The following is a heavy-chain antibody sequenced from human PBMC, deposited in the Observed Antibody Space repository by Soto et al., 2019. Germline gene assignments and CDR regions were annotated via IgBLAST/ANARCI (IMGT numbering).Heavy chain of an antibody. CDR2: IYYSGST. Sequence: SETLSLTCTVSGGSISSSSYYWGWIRQPPGKGLEWIGSIYYSGSTYYNPSLKSRVTISVDTSKNQFSLKLSSVTAADTAVYYCARQPNWNGGDDDYWGQGTLVTVSS. CDR3: ARQPNWNGGDDDY. D-gene: IGHD1-1*01. V-gene: IGHV4-39*01. CDR1: GGSISSSSYY. J-gene: IGHJ4*02.